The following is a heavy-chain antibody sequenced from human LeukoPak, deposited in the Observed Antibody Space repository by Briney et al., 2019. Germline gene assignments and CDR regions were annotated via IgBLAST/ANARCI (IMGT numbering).Heavy chain of an antibody. CDR1: GGTFSSYA. CDR3: ARVRAKATISGAFDI. D-gene: IGHD5-24*01. CDR2: IIPIFGTT. J-gene: IGHJ3*02. V-gene: IGHV1-69*13. Sequence: SVKVSCKASGGTFSSYAISWVRQAPGQGLEWMGGIIPIFGTTNYAQRFQGRVTITADESTSTAYMELSSLRSEDTAVYYCARVRAKATISGAFDIWGQGTMVTVSS.